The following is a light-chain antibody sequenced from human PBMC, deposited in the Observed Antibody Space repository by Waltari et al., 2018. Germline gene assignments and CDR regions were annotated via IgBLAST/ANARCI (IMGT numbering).Light chain of an antibody. CDR2: GAS. J-gene: IGKJ1*01. Sequence: EIVMTQSPATLSVSRGERATLSCRASQTVSSNLAGYQQKPGQAPRLLIYGASTRATGIPARFSGSGSGTEFTLTISSLQSEDFAVYYCQQYNNWPPWTFGQGTKVEIK. CDR3: QQYNNWPPWT. CDR1: QTVSSN. V-gene: IGKV3-15*01.